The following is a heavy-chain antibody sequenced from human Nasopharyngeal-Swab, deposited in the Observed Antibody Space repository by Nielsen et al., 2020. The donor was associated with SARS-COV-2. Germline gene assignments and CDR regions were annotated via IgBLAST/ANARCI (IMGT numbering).Heavy chain of an antibody. CDR3: ARGYGDYDY. CDR2: INHSGST. J-gene: IGHJ4*02. D-gene: IGHD4-17*01. V-gene: IGHV4-34*01. Sequence: RQAPGKGLEWIGEINHSGSTNYNPSLKSRVTISVDTSKNQFSLKLSSVTAADPAVYYCARGYGDYDYWGQGTLVTVSS.